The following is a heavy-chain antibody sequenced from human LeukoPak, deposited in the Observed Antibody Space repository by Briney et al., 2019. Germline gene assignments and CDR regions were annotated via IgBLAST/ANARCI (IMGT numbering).Heavy chain of an antibody. Sequence: GGSLRLSCAASGVTFSSYWMSWVRQAPRKGLGWVGNIKQDGSEKYYVDSAKGRFTISRDNAKNSLYLQMNSLRAEDTAVYYCARVVPAAMGWDYFDYWGQGTLVTVSS. D-gene: IGHD2-2*01. J-gene: IGHJ4*02. CDR2: IKQDGSEK. CDR1: GVTFSSYW. CDR3: ARVVPAAMGWDYFDY. V-gene: IGHV3-7*01.